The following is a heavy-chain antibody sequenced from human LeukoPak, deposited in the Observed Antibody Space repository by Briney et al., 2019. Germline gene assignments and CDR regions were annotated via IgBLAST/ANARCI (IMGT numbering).Heavy chain of an antibody. CDR1: GYTFTSYD. D-gene: IGHD6-6*01. V-gene: IGHV1-8*01. J-gene: IGHJ3*02. Sequence: GASVKVSCKASGYTFTSYDINWVRQATGQGLEWMGWMNPNSGNTGYAQKFQGRVTMTEDTSTDTAYMELSSLRSEDTAVYYCISIAASFDIWGQGTMVTVSS. CDR2: MNPNSGNT. CDR3: ISIAASFDI.